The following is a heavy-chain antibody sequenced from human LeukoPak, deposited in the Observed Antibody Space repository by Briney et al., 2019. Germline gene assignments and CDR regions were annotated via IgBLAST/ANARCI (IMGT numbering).Heavy chain of an antibody. CDR2: ISGSGGST. Sequence: GGSPRLSCAASGFTFSSYAMSWVRQAPGKGLEWVSAISGSGGSTYYADSVKGRFTISRDNSKNTLYLQMNSLRAEDTAVYYCAKFLPTHIVVANYYFDYWGQGTLVTVSS. V-gene: IGHV3-23*01. CDR1: GFTFSSYA. D-gene: IGHD2-21*01. CDR3: AKFLPTHIVVANYYFDY. J-gene: IGHJ4*02.